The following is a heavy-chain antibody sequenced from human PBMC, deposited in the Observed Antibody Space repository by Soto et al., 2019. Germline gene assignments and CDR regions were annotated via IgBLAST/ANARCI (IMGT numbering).Heavy chain of an antibody. V-gene: IGHV4-59*01. CDR3: ARDGIYSSSWYGVAGLFDP. CDR2: IYYSGST. D-gene: IGHD6-13*01. J-gene: IGHJ5*02. Sequence: SLTGTCCGGSFISFDWGSIRQPPGKGLEWIGYIYYSGSTNYNPSLKSRVTISVDTSKNQFSLKLSSVTAADTAVYYCARDGIYSSSWYGVAGLFDPWGQGTLVTVSS. CDR1: GGSFISFD.